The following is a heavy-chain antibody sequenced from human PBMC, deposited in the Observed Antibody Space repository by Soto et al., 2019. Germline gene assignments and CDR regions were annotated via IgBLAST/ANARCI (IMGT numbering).Heavy chain of an antibody. V-gene: IGHV4-31*03. CDR3: ARVNGYGDYIHSQYYLDS. J-gene: IGHJ4*02. CDR1: GGSISSGGHY. Sequence: PSETLSLTCTVSGGSISSGGHYWSWIRQHPGKGLECIGYIYYSGSTYYNPSLMSRVTISVDTSKNQFSLNLSSVTVADTAVYYCARVNGYGDYIHSQYYLDSWGQGTLVTVSS. D-gene: IGHD4-17*01. CDR2: IYYSGST.